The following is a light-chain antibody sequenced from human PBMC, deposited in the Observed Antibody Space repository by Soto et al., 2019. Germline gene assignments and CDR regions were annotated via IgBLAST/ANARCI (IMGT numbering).Light chain of an antibody. V-gene: IGKV1-39*01. J-gene: IGKJ1*01. CDR3: QQRYSTTRT. Sequence: DIQMTQSPSSLSSSLGDRVTITCRASQSISSYLNWYQQKPGKAPKLLIYAASSLQSGVPSRFSGSGSGTDFTLTISSLKNEDFATYYCQQRYSTTRTFCQGTKVDIK. CDR1: QSISSY. CDR2: AAS.